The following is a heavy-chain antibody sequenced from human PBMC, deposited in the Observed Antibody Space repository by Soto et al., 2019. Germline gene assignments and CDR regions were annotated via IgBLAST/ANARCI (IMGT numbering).Heavy chain of an antibody. D-gene: IGHD2-15*01. CDR3: ASRGYCSGGSCYSRVFDY. V-gene: IGHV4-34*01. Sequence: QVQLQQWGAGLLKPSETLSLTCAVYGGSFSGYYWSWIRQPPGKGLEWIGEINHSGSTNYNPSLKSRVTISVDTSKNQFSLKLSSVTAADTAVYYCASRGYCSGGSCYSRVFDYWGQGTLVTVYS. J-gene: IGHJ4*02. CDR2: INHSGST. CDR1: GGSFSGYY.